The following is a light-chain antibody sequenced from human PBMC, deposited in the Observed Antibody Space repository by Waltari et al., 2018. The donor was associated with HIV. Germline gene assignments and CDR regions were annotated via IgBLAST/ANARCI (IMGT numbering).Light chain of an antibody. CDR1: QSVSSSY. Sequence: EIVLTQSPGTLSWSPGERATLSCRASQSVSSSYLAWYQQKPGQAPRLLIYGGSNRATGIPDRFRGSGSGADFTLTITRLEPEDFAVYYCQQYGTSPPWYSFGQGTKLE. J-gene: IGKJ2*01. V-gene: IGKV3-20*01. CDR2: GGS. CDR3: QQYGTSPPWYS.